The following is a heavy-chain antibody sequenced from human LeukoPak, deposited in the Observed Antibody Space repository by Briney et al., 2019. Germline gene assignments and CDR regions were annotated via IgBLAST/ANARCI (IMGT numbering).Heavy chain of an antibody. CDR3: KDLSSNWLSFDY. V-gene: IGHV3-20*04. D-gene: IGHD1-1*01. Sequence: PGGSLRLSCVASGGTFGDYGMSWVRQPPGKGLEWVSGINWDGTNTHYADSVKGRFTIARDNAENSPYLQMNSLTDADTAFYCVKDLSSNWLSFDYWGRGTLVTVSS. J-gene: IGHJ4*02. CDR1: GGTFGDYG. CDR2: INWDGTNT.